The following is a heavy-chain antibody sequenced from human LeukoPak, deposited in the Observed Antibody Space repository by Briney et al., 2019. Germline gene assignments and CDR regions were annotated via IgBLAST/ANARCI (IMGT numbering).Heavy chain of an antibody. CDR1: GFTFSSYA. Sequence: GGSLRLSCAASGFTFSSYAMSWVRQAPGKGLEWVSAISGSGGNTYYADSVKGRFTISRDNSKNTLYLQMNSLRAEDTAVYYCAKDRFIRTRGWDYWGQGTLVTVSS. CDR3: AKDRFIRTRGWDY. V-gene: IGHV3-23*01. J-gene: IGHJ4*02. CDR2: ISGSGGNT. D-gene: IGHD6-19*01.